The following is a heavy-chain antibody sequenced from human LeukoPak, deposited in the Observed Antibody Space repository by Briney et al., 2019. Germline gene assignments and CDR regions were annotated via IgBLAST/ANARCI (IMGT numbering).Heavy chain of an antibody. J-gene: IGHJ4*02. CDR2: IIPIFGTA. V-gene: IGHV1-69*05. CDR3: ARASQPSTRYYYGSGSYYNRY. D-gene: IGHD3-10*01. CDR1: GGTFSSYA. Sequence: GASVKVSCKASGGTFSSYAISWVRQAPGQGLEWTGGIIPIFGTANYAQKFQGRVTMTRNTSISTAYMELSSLRSEDTAVYYCARASQPSTRYYYGSGSYYNRYWGQGTLVTVSS.